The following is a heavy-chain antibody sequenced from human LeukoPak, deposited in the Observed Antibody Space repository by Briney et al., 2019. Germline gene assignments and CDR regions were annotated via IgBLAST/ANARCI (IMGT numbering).Heavy chain of an antibody. CDR1: GFTFSNAW. V-gene: IGHV4-59*01. Sequence: PGGSLRLSCAASGFTFSNAWMSWIRQPPGKGLEWIGYIYYSGSTNYNPSLKSRVTISVDTSKNQFSLKLSSVTAADTAVYYCARDYYDSSGLSEYDAFDIWGQGTMVTVSS. CDR2: IYYSGST. CDR3: ARDYYDSSGLSEYDAFDI. J-gene: IGHJ3*02. D-gene: IGHD3-22*01.